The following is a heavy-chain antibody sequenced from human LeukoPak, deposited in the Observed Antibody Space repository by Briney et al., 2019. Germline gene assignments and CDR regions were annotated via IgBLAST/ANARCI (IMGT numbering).Heavy chain of an antibody. CDR3: ARRPVPYYGSGGFDY. CDR1: GYTFTGYY. CDR2: INPNSGGT. Sequence: ASVKVSCKASGYTFTGYYMHWVRQAPGQGLEWMGWINPNSGGTNYAQKFQGRVTMTRDTSISTAYMELSRLRSDDTAVYYCARRPVPYYGSGGFDYWGQGTLVTVSS. D-gene: IGHD3-10*01. J-gene: IGHJ4*02. V-gene: IGHV1-2*02.